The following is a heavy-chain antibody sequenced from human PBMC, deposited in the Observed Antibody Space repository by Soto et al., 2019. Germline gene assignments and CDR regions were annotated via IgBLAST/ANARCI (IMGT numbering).Heavy chain of an antibody. V-gene: IGHV4-34*01. J-gene: IGHJ4*02. Sequence: QVQLQQWGAGLLKPSETLSLTCAVYGGSFSGYYWSWIRQPPGKGLEWIGDINHIGSTNYNPSLKSRVTISVDTSKNQFSLKLSSVTAADTAVYYCARGWGRIFDYWGQGALVTVSS. CDR2: INHIGST. CDR1: GGSFSGYY. D-gene: IGHD7-27*01. CDR3: ARGWGRIFDY.